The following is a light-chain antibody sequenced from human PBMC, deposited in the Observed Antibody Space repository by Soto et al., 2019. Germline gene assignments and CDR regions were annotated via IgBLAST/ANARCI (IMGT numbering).Light chain of an antibody. J-gene: IGKJ4*02. CDR1: QSISSY. CDR2: AAS. Sequence: DIHMTQSPSSLSSSVGDRVTITCRASQSISSYLNWYQQKLGKAPKLLIYAASSLQSGLPSRLSGSGSGTDFTLTISSLQPEDFATYYCQQRYSTPLTFGGGTKVQI. CDR3: QQRYSTPLT. V-gene: IGKV1-39*01.